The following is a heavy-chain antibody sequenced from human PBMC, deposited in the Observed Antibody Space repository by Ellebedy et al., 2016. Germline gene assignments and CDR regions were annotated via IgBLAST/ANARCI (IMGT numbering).Heavy chain of an antibody. J-gene: IGHJ6*02. CDR3: AKDIIGMVRGVVYNYYAMDV. D-gene: IGHD3-10*01. CDR1: GYTLTELS. V-gene: IGHV1-24*01. Sequence: ASVKVSXXVSGYTLTELSMHWVRQAPGKGLEWMGGYDPEDGETIYAQKFQGRVTITADESTSTVYMELSSLRSDDTAVYYCAKDIIGMVRGVVYNYYAMDVWGQGTTVTVSS. CDR2: YDPEDGET.